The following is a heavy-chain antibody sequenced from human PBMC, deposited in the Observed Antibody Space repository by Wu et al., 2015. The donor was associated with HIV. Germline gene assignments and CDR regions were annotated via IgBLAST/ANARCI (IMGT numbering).Heavy chain of an antibody. Sequence: QVQLVQSGAEVKKPGASVKVSCKASGYTFTGYYMHWVRQAPGQGLEWMGWINPNSGGTNYAQKFQGRVTMTRDTSISTAYMELSRLRSDDTAVYYCARWGVDGYYYYYYGMDVWGQGTTVTVSS. J-gene: IGHJ6*02. CDR2: INPNSGGT. D-gene: IGHD2-8*01. V-gene: IGHV1-2*02. CDR1: GYTFTGYY. CDR3: ARWGVDGYYYYYYGMDV.